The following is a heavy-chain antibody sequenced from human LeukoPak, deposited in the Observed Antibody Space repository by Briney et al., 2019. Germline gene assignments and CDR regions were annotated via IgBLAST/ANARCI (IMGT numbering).Heavy chain of an antibody. J-gene: IGHJ5*02. CDR2: TYYRSKWYT. CDR1: GDSVSSNSAA. D-gene: IGHD4-17*01. Sequence: QTLSLTCAISGDSVSSNSAAWIWIRQSPSRGLEWLGRTYYRSKWYTEYAVSVKSRITINPDTSKNQFSLQLSSVNPEGTAVYYCARGGDYGDYVRLDWFDPWAREPWSPSPQ. CDR3: ARGGDYGDYVRLDWFDP. V-gene: IGHV6-1*01.